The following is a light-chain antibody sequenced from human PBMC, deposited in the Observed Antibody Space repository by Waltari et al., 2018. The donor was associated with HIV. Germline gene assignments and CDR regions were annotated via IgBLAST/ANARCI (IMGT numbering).Light chain of an antibody. CDR3: STWEDGLDGPV. J-gene: IGLJ3*02. CDR2: TYN. Sequence: QSVLTQPPSASGTPGQRVSISCSGSSSNIGSNTVNWYQQLPGTAPKLLIYTYNQRPSGVPDRFSGSKSDTSASLSSSGRQSEDEADYYCSTWEDGLDGPVFGGGTKLTVL. CDR1: SSNIGSNT. V-gene: IGLV1-44*01.